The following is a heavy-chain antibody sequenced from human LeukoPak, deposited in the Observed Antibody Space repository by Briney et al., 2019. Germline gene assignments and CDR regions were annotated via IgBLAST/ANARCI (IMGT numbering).Heavy chain of an antibody. V-gene: IGHV1-69*13. CDR1: GGTFSSYA. J-gene: IGHJ3*02. CDR2: IIPIFGTA. D-gene: IGHD3-3*01. Sequence: SVKVSCKASGGTFSSYAISWVRQAPGQGLEWMGGIIPIFGTANYAQKFQGRVTIIADESTSTAYMELSSLRSEDTAVYYCARDIPQNDFWSGYDAFDIWGQGTMVTVSS. CDR3: ARDIPQNDFWSGYDAFDI.